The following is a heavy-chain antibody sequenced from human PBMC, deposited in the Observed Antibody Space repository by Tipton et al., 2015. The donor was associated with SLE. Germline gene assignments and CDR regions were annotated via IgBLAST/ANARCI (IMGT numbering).Heavy chain of an antibody. J-gene: IGHJ3*02. CDR1: GGSISSGYY. CDR2: INHSGST. CDR3: ARPDYDDAFDI. Sequence: TLSLTCTVSGGSISSGYYWSWIRQPPGKGLEWIGEINHSGSTNYNPSLKSRVTISVDTSKNQFSLKLSSVTAADTAVYYCARPDYDDAFDIWGQGTMVTVSS. D-gene: IGHD4-17*01. V-gene: IGHV4-34*01.